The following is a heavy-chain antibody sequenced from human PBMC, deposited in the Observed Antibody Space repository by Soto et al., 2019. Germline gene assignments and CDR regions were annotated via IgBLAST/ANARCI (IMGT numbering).Heavy chain of an antibody. CDR3: AKSAPDYGDYFDY. Sequence: GGSLRLSCAASGFTFDDYAMHWVRQAPGKGLEWVSGISWNSGSIGYADSVKGRFTISRDNAENSLYLQMNSLRAEDTALYYCAKSAPDYGDYFDYWGQGTLVTVSS. CDR1: GFTFDDYA. V-gene: IGHV3-9*01. CDR2: ISWNSGSI. J-gene: IGHJ4*02. D-gene: IGHD4-17*01.